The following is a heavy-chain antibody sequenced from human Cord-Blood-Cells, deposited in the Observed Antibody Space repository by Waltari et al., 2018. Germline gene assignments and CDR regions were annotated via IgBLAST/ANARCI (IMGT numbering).Heavy chain of an antibody. CDR3: ARVGWSYDY. J-gene: IGHJ4*02. Sequence: QVQLVQSGAEVKKPGASVKVSCKASGYTFTSYAMHWVRQAPGQRLEWMGWINAGKCNTKYSQKFQGRVTITRETAGGTGYMELSSLGSEGKGVYYCARVGWSYDYWGQGTLVTGSS. CDR2: INAGKCNT. D-gene: IGHD1-26*01. CDR1: GYTFTSYA. V-gene: IGHV1-3*01.